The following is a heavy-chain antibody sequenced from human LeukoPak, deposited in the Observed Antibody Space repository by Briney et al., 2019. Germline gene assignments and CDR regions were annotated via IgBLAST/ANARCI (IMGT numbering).Heavy chain of an antibody. CDR2: MNPSSGNT. Sequence: GASVKVSCKASGYTFSSFDINWVRQATGQGLEWMAWMNPSSGNTGHAQKFQGRVTMTRDTSMSTVYMELSSLRSEDTAVYYCAKEDYDFWSGYRHFDYWGQGTLVTVSS. CDR1: GYTFSSFD. CDR3: AKEDYDFWSGYRHFDY. J-gene: IGHJ4*02. D-gene: IGHD3-3*01. V-gene: IGHV1-8*01.